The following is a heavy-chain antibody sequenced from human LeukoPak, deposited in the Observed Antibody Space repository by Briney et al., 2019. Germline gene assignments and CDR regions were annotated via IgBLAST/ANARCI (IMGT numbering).Heavy chain of an antibody. Sequence: SETLSLTCTVSGGSISSYYWSWIRQPPGKGLEWIGYIYYSGSTNYNPSLKSRVTISVDTSKNQFSLKLSSVTAADTAVYYCARIIRGYSYGAFDYWGQGTLVAVSS. CDR1: GGSISSYY. V-gene: IGHV4-59*01. CDR2: IYYSGST. CDR3: ARIIRGYSYGAFDY. J-gene: IGHJ4*02. D-gene: IGHD5-18*01.